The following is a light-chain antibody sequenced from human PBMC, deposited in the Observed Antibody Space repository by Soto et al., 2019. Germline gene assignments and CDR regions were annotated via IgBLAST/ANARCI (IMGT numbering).Light chain of an antibody. Sequence: QSALTQSPSASGSPGQSVTISCTGTSSDVGNYKYVSWYQQHPGKAPKLMIYEVSKRPSGVPDRFSGSKSGNTASLNVSGLQVEDEADYYCSSYAGSNLWVFGGGTQLTVL. V-gene: IGLV2-8*01. CDR1: SSDVGNYKY. J-gene: IGLJ3*02. CDR3: SSYAGSNLWV. CDR2: EVS.